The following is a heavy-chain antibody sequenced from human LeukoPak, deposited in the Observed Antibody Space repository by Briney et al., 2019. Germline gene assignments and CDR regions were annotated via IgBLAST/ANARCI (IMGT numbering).Heavy chain of an antibody. CDR2: IYSGGST. CDR3: SRSAYYDGSGNYYDY. CDR1: GFTVSSNY. J-gene: IGHJ4*02. D-gene: IGHD3-22*01. Sequence: GGSLRLSCAASGFTVSSNYMSWVRQAPGKGLEWVSGIYSGGSTYYADSVKGRFTISRDNAKNTLYLQMNGLRAEDTAVYYCSRSAYYDGSGNYYDYWGQGTLVTVSS. V-gene: IGHV3-53*01.